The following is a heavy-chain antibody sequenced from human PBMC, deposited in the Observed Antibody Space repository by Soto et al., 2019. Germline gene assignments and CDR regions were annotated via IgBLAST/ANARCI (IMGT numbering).Heavy chain of an antibody. Sequence: VSLRLSCTDSEFTFSVYWMHWVRQAPGKGLEWIGSIYYSGSTYYNPSLKSRVTISVDTSKNQFSLKLSSVTAADTAVYYCASCHSSSWYGSYYYGMDVWGQGTTVTVSS. CDR2: IYYSGST. J-gene: IGHJ6*02. D-gene: IGHD6-13*01. CDR3: ASCHSSSWYGSYYYGMDV. CDR1: EFTFSVYW. V-gene: IGHV4-39*01.